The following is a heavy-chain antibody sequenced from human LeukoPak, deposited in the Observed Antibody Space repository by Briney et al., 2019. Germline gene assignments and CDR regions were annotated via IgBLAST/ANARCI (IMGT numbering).Heavy chain of an antibody. J-gene: IGHJ5*02. CDR1: GGSISSGGYY. V-gene: IGHV4-30-4*08. D-gene: IGHD3-16*02. CDR3: ARVLYDYVWGSYRPNWFDP. CDR2: IYYSGST. Sequence: KTSETLSLTCTVSGGSISSGGYYWSWIRQHPGKGLEWIGYIYYSGSTYYNPSLKSRVTISVDTSKNQFSLKLSSVTAADTAVYYCARVLYDYVWGSYRPNWFDPWGQGTLVTVSS.